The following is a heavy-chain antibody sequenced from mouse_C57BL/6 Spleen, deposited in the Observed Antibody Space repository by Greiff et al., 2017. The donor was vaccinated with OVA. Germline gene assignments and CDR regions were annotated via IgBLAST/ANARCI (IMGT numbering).Heavy chain of an antibody. V-gene: IGHV5-4*01. J-gene: IGHJ1*03. CDR3: ARDPTVVATDWYFDV. Sequence: EVKLMESGGGLVKPGGSLKLSCAASGFTFSSYAMSWVRQTPEKRLEWVATISDGGSYTYYPDNVKGRFTISRDNAKNNLYLQMSHLKSEDTAMYYCARDPTVVATDWYFDVWGTGTTVTVSS. CDR1: GFTFSSYA. D-gene: IGHD1-1*01. CDR2: ISDGGSYT.